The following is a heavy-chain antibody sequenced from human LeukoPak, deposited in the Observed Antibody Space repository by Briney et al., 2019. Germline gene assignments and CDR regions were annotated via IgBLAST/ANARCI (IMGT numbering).Heavy chain of an antibody. CDR1: GFTFSSYA. D-gene: IGHD3-22*01. J-gene: IGHJ4*02. CDR2: ISGSGGST. CDR3: ATSSRASSGYSSL. Sequence: GGSLRLSCAASGFTFSSYAMSWVRQAPGKGLEWVSAISGSGGSTYYADSVKGRFTISRDNSKNTLYLRMNSLRAEDTAVYYCATSSRASSGYSSLWGQGTLVTVSS. V-gene: IGHV3-23*01.